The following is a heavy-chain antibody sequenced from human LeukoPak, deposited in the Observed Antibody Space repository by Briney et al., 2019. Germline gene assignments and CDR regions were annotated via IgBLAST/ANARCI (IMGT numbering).Heavy chain of an antibody. CDR2: ISGSGDST. J-gene: IGHJ5*02. CDR3: AKAQRGAATGRGDWFDP. Sequence: GGSLRLSCAASGFTFSSYGMSWVRQAPGKGLEWVSVISGSGDSTYYADSVKGRFTISRDNSKNTLYLQMNSLRAEDTAVYYCAKAQRGAATGRGDWFDPWGQGTLVTVSS. V-gene: IGHV3-23*01. D-gene: IGHD6-13*01. CDR1: GFTFSSYG.